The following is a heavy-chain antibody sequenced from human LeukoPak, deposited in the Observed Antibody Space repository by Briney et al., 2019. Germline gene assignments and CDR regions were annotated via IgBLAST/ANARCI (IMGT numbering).Heavy chain of an antibody. CDR3: ARQYYYDSSGLDGFDP. V-gene: IGHV4-30-4*01. J-gene: IGHJ5*02. Sequence: SETLSLTCTVSGGSISSGDYYWSWIRQPPGKGLEWIGYIYYSGSTFYSPSLKSRVTISVDTSKNQFSLKLSSVTAADTAVYYCARQYYYDSSGLDGFDPWGQGTLVTVSS. CDR2: IYYSGST. D-gene: IGHD3-22*01. CDR1: GGSISSGDYY.